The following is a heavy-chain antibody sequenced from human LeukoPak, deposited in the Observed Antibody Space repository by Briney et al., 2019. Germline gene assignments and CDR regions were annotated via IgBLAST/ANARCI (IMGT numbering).Heavy chain of an antibody. D-gene: IGHD1-26*01. CDR2: ISGSGGST. V-gene: IGHV3-23*01. CDR1: GFTFSSYA. J-gene: IGHJ4*02. CDR3: ARDRSRVGATGNFDY. Sequence: GGSLRLSCAASGFTFSSYAMSWVRQAPGKGLEWVSAISGSGGSTYYADSVKGRFTISRDNSKNTLYLQMNSLRAEDTAVYYCARDRSRVGATGNFDYWGQGTLVTVSS.